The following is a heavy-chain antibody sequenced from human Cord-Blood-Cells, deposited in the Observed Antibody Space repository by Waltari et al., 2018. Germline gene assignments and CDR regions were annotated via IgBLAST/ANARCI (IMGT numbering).Heavy chain of an antibody. Sequence: EVQLVQSGAEVKKPGESLKISCTGSGYSFTSYWIGWVRQMPGNSLEWMGVIYPGDSDTRYSPSFQGQLTISADKSISTADLQWSSRKDSDTAMYYCARGDCSSTSCYAFDIWGQGTMVTVSS. CDR2: IYPGDSDT. D-gene: IGHD2-2*01. J-gene: IGHJ3*02. CDR3: ARGDCSSTSCYAFDI. CDR1: GYSFTSYW. V-gene: IGHV5-51*03.